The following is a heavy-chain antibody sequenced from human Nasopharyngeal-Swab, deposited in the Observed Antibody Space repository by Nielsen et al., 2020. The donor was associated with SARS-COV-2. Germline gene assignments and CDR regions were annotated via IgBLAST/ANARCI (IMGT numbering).Heavy chain of an antibody. Sequence: GESLKISCAASGFTFSGYAMSWVRQAPGKGLEWVSAVSGSGRTTYYADSVKGRFTISRDNSKNTLYLQMNNLRAEDTAVYYCKRDYYDRSSYVDLVDYWGQGTLVTVSS. J-gene: IGHJ4*02. CDR3: KRDYYDRSSYVDLVDY. V-gene: IGHV3-23*01. CDR1: GFTFSGYA. D-gene: IGHD3-22*01. CDR2: VSGSGRTT.